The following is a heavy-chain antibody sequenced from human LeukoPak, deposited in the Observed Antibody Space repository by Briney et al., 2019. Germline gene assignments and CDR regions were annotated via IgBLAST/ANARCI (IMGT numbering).Heavy chain of an antibody. Sequence: PGGSLRLSCAASGFTFSSYEMNWVRQAPGKGLEWVSYISSSGSTIYYADSVKGRFTISRDNAKNSLYLQMNSLRADDTAVYFCTRGGGNYQGVDIWFDPWRQGTLVTVSS. CDR2: ISSSGSTI. CDR3: TRGGGNYQGVDIWFDP. J-gene: IGHJ5*02. V-gene: IGHV3-48*03. D-gene: IGHD1-7*01. CDR1: GFTFSSYE.